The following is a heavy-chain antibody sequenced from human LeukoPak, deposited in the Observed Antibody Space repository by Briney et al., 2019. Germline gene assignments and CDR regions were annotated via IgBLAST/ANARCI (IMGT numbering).Heavy chain of an antibody. CDR1: GYTFTSYD. J-gene: IGHJ6*02. Sequence: ASVKVSCKASGYTFTSYDINWVRQATGQGLEWMGWMNPNSGNTGYAQKFQGRVTMTRNTSISTAYMELSSLRSEDTAVYYCARCIAAAGIYYYYGMDVWSQGTTVTVSS. D-gene: IGHD6-13*01. V-gene: IGHV1-8*01. CDR2: MNPNSGNT. CDR3: ARCIAAAGIYYYYGMDV.